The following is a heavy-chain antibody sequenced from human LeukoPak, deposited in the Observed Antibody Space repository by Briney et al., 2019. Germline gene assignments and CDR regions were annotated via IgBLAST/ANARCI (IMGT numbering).Heavy chain of an antibody. Sequence: PGGSLRLSCAASGFTFSSYSMNWVRQAPGKGLEWVSYISSSGSTIYYADSVKGRFTISRDNAKNSLYLQMNSLRAEDTAVYYCARGGHRAVAGTFDYWGQGTLVTVSS. J-gene: IGHJ4*02. CDR1: GFTFSSYS. D-gene: IGHD6-19*01. CDR2: ISSSGSTI. CDR3: ARGGHRAVAGTFDY. V-gene: IGHV3-48*04.